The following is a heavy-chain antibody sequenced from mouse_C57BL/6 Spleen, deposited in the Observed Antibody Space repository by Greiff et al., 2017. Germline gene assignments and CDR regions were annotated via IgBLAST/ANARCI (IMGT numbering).Heavy chain of an antibody. CDR1: GYTFTDYY. V-gene: IGHV1-76*01. Sequence: QVQLKESGAELVRPGASVTLSCKASGYTFTDYYINWVKQRPGQGLEWIVRIYPGSGNTYYNEKFKGKATLTAEKSSSTAYMQLSSLTSEDSAVYFCARGGLLAWFAYWGQGTLVTVSA. D-gene: IGHD1-1*01. CDR3: ARGGLLAWFAY. CDR2: IYPGSGNT. J-gene: IGHJ3*01.